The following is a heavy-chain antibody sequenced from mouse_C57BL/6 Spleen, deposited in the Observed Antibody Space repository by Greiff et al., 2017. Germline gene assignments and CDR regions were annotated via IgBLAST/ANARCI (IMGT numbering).Heavy chain of an antibody. D-gene: IGHD1-1*01. CDR1: GYAFSSSW. J-gene: IGHJ1*03. V-gene: IGHV1-82*01. CDR3: ARMDYYGSAWYFDV. Sequence: VKLQESGPELVKPGASVKISCKASGYAFSSSWMNWVKQRPGKGLEWIGRIYPGDGDTNYNGKFKGKATLTADKSSSTAYMQLSSLTSEDSAVYFCARMDYYGSAWYFDVWGTGTTVTVSS. CDR2: IYPGDGDT.